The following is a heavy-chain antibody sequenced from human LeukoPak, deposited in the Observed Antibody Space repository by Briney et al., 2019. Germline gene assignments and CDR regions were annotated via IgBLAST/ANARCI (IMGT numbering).Heavy chain of an antibody. D-gene: IGHD1-26*01. Sequence: GKSLRLSCSASGFNFRSHGMHWVRQAPGKGLEWVAFIRYDGRNKYYADSVKGRFTISRDNSKNTLYLQMNSLRGEDTAVYYCAKDSLRERIVGSTTRGVNDYWGQGTLVTVSS. CDR1: GFNFRSHG. CDR2: IRYDGRNK. V-gene: IGHV3-30*02. CDR3: AKDSLRERIVGSTTRGVNDY. J-gene: IGHJ4*02.